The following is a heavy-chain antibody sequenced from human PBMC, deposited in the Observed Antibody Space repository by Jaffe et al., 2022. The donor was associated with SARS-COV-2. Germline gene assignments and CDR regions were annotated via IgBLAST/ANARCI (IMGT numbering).Heavy chain of an antibody. J-gene: IGHJ6*02. D-gene: IGHD5-18*01. CDR3: AKDGVDTAMILGGLMDV. Sequence: EVQLLESGGGLVQPGGSLRLSCAASGFTFSSYAMSWVRQAPGKGLEWVSAISGSGGSTYYADSVKGRFTISRDNSKNTLYLQMNSLRAEDTAVYYCAKDGVDTAMILGGLMDVWGQGTTVTVSS. V-gene: IGHV3-23*01. CDR1: GFTFSSYA. CDR2: ISGSGGST.